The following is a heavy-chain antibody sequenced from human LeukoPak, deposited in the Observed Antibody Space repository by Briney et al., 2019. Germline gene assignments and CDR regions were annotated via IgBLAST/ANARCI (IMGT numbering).Heavy chain of an antibody. CDR1: GGSISSGGYS. J-gene: IGHJ4*02. Sequence: KSSETLSLTCAVSGGSISSGGYSWSWIPQPPAKGLEGIGYIYYSGSTYYNPSLKTRVTISVDTSKNQFSLKLSSVTAADTAVYYCARVGGYCSGGSCSYWGQGTLVTVSS. CDR2: IYYSGST. CDR3: ARVGGYCSGGSCSY. V-gene: IGHV4-30-4*07. D-gene: IGHD2-15*01.